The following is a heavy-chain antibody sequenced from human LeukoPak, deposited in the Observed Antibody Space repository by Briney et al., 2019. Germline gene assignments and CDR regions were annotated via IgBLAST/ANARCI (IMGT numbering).Heavy chain of an antibody. V-gene: IGHV4-38-2*02. CDR3: ARDYGGPRTLNY. D-gene: IGHD4-23*01. CDR2: IYHSGST. Sequence: SETLSLTCTVSGYSLSSGYYWGWIRQPPGKGLEWIGSIYHSGSTYYNPSLKSRVTISVDTSKNQFSLKLSSVTAADTAVYYCARDYGGPRTLNYWGQGTLVTVSS. CDR1: GYSLSSGYY. J-gene: IGHJ4*02.